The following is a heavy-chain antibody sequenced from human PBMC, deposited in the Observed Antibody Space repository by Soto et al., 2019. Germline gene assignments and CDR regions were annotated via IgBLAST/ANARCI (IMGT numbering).Heavy chain of an antibody. D-gene: IGHD2-21*01. CDR3: ARGGLAESWFDP. J-gene: IGHJ5*02. Sequence: QVQLQESGPGLVKPSGTLSLTCAVSSDSINSNYWWSWVRQSPGKGLEWIGEIYRSGSTNYNLSLQSRVTISIDNSKNQFSLKLSSVTAADTAVYYCARGGLAESWFDPWGQGALVTVSS. V-gene: IGHV4-4*02. CDR1: SDSINSNYW. CDR2: IYRSGST.